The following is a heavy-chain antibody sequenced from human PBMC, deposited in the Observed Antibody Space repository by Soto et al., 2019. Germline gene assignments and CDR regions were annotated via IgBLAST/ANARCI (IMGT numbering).Heavy chain of an antibody. J-gene: IGHJ6*03. D-gene: IGHD2-2*01. CDR2: INHSGST. CDR3: VSGWGCSSTSCYVDGYMDV. V-gene: IGHV4-34*01. CDR1: GGSFSGYY. Sequence: SETLSLTCAVYGGSFSGYYWSWIRQPPGKGLEWIGEINHSGSTNYNPSLKSRVTISVDTSKNQFSLKLSSVTAADTAVYYCVSGWGCSSTSCYVDGYMDVWGKGTTVTVSS.